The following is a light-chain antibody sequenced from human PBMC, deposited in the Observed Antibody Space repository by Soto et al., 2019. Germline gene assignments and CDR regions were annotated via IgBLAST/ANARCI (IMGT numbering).Light chain of an antibody. CDR1: SSDVGGYKY. CDR3: SSYTSSSTRV. CDR2: DIR. J-gene: IGLJ1*01. V-gene: IGLV2-14*03. Sequence: QSVLTQPASVSGSTGQSITISCTGTSSDVGGYKYVSWYQQHPGKAPKLMIYDIRNRPSGVSNRFSGSKSGNTASLTISGLQAEDEPDYYCSSYTSSSTRVFGTGTKLTVL.